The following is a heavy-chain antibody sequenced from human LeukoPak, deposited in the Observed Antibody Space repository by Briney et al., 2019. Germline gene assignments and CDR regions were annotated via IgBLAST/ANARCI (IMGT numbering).Heavy chain of an antibody. D-gene: IGHD4-17*01. CDR3: ARSTVTTFYKH. J-gene: IGHJ1*01. CDR2: IYYSGST. Sequence: PSETLSLTCTVSGGSISSYYWSWIRQPPGKGLEWIGYIYYSGSTNYNPSLKSRVTISVDTSKNQFSLKLSSVTAADTAVYYCARSTVTTFYKHWGQGTLVTVSS. CDR1: GGSISSYY. V-gene: IGHV4-59*08.